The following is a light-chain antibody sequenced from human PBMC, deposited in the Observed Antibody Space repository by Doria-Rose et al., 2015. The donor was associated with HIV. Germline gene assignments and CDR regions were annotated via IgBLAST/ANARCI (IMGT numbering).Light chain of an antibody. V-gene: IGKV3-20*01. CDR1: QSFSSTY. CDR3: HQYGTSWT. J-gene: IGKJ1*01. Sequence: LTQFPGTLSLSPGESATLSCRASQSFSSTYLAWYQQKPGQAPSLLIYDGSTRATGIPDRFSASGSGTDFTLTINRLEPEDFALYYCHQYGTSWTFGQGTKVEI. CDR2: DGS.